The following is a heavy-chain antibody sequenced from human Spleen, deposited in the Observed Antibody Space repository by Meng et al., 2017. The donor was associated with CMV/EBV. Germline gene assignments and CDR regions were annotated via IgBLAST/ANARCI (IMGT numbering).Heavy chain of an antibody. J-gene: IGHJ4*02. D-gene: IGHD2-15*01. V-gene: IGHV2-5*02. Sequence: SGFSLSTSGMAVGWIRQPPGKALEWLALIYWDDDKRYSPSLKSRLTITKDTSKNQVVLTMNNMDPVDTATYYCAHRDYCSGGTCTFDYWGQGTLVTVSS. CDR3: AHRDYCSGGTCTFDY. CDR1: GFSLSTSGMA. CDR2: IYWDDDK.